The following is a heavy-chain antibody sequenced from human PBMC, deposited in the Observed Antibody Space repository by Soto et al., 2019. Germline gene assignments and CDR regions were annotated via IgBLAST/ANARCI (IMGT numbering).Heavy chain of an antibody. J-gene: IGHJ6*02. CDR1: GYSISSGYY. V-gene: IGHV4-38-2*01. Sequence: WETLSLTCAVSGYSISSGYYWGLIRQRPGKGPEWIGSISQSGNTYYNPFLKSRVTISVDTSKNQFSLKLSSVTAADPAVYYCARWGEMSHNPGGNYYYGMDVWGQGTTVTVSS. D-gene: IGHD3-10*01. CDR2: ISQSGNT. CDR3: ARWGEMSHNPGGNYYYGMDV.